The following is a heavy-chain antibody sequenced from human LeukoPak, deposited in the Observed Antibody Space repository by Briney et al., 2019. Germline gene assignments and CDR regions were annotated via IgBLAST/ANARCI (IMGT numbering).Heavy chain of an antibody. D-gene: IGHD1-26*01. CDR1: GFTFSSYS. V-gene: IGHV3-21*01. J-gene: IGHJ4*02. CDR3: ARMGSYHHPSYFDY. CDR2: ISSSSSYI. Sequence: GGSLRLSCADSGFTFSSYSMNWVRQAPGKGLEWVSSISSSSSYIYYADSVKGRFTISRDNAKNSLYLQMNSLRAEDTAVYYCARMGSYHHPSYFDYWGQGTLVTVSS.